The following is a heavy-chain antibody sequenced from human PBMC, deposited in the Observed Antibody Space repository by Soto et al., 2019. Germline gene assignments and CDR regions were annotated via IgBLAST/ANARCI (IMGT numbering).Heavy chain of an antibody. D-gene: IGHD6-13*01. Sequence: QVQLQESGPGLVKPSETLSLTCTVSGGSISSYYWSWIRQPPGKGLEWIGYIYYSGSTNYNPSLKSRVTISVDTSKNQFSLKLSSVTAADTAVYYCARVQSSSWYGLNWFDPWGQGTLVTVSS. V-gene: IGHV4-59*01. CDR3: ARVQSSSWYGLNWFDP. CDR1: GGSISSYY. J-gene: IGHJ5*02. CDR2: IYYSGST.